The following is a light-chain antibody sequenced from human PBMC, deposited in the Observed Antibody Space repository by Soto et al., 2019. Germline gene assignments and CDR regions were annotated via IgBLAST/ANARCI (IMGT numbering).Light chain of an antibody. V-gene: IGKV3-11*01. J-gene: IGKJ4*01. CDR2: DSS. CDR1: QSVSSY. CDR3: QQRGTSLT. Sequence: ETVLTQSPATLSLSPGERATLSCRASQSVSSYLAWYQQKPGQAPRLLIYDSSNRATGIPARFSGSGSGTDVTRTISSLEPEDFAVYYCQQRGTSLTFGGGTKVEIK.